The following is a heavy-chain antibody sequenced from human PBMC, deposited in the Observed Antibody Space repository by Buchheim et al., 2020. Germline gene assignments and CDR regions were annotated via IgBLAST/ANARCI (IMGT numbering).Heavy chain of an antibody. J-gene: IGHJ6*03. V-gene: IGHV3-23*01. CDR1: GFTFSSYA. CDR2: ISGSGGST. Sequence: EVQLLESGGGLVQPGGSLRLSCAASGFTFSSYAMSWVRQAPGKGLEWVSAISGSGGSTYYADSVKGRFTISRDNSKNTLYLQMNSLRAEYTAVYYCAKHAARQALLLRGYYYYMDVWGKGTT. D-gene: IGHD6-6*01. CDR3: AKHAARQALLLRGYYYYMDV.